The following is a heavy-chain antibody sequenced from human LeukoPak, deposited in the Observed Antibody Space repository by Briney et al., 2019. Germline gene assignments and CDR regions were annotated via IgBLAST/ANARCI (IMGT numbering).Heavy chain of an antibody. Sequence: PGGSLRLSCAASGFTFSSYWMHWVRQAPGKGLVWVSRINSDGSSTSYADSVKGRFTISRDNAKNTLYLQMNSLRAEDTAVYYCAGERRTTVTYGMDVWGQGTTVTVSS. CDR1: GFTFSSYW. D-gene: IGHD4-17*01. CDR2: INSDGSST. CDR3: AGERRTTVTYGMDV. J-gene: IGHJ6*02. V-gene: IGHV3-74*01.